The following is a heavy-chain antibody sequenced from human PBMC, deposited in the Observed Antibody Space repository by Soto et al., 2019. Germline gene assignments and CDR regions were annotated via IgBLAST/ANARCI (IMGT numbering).Heavy chain of an antibody. CDR2: VHYSGSA. D-gene: IGHD6-6*01. CDR1: GGSTSSYK. J-gene: IGHJ5*02. V-gene: IGHV4-59*01. CDR3: AGSIAARSDNWFDP. Sequence: SETLSLTCTVSGGSTSSYKWSWIRQPPGKGLEWIGYVHYSGSANYNPSLKSRVTISVDTSKTQFSLKLSSVTAADTAVYFCAGSIAARSDNWFDPWGQGILVTVPQ.